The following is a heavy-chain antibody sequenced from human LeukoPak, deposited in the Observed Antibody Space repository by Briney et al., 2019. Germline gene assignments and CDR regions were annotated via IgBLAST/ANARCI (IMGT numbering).Heavy chain of an antibody. J-gene: IGHJ5*02. CDR2: ISHDGGAK. CDR3: AKDWGSSDWYNYFDP. CDR1: GFTIRIYG. D-gene: IGHD6-19*01. V-gene: IGHV3-30*18. Sequence: EGSLRLSCAVSGFTIRIYGMHWVRQAPGKGLEWVAMISHDGGAKYYGDSVKGRFTISRDDSKNTLYLQMNSLSTEDTALYYCAKDWGSSDWYNYFDPWGQGTLVTVSS.